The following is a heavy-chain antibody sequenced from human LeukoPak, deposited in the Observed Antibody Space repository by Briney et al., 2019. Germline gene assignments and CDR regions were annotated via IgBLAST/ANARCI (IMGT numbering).Heavy chain of an antibody. J-gene: IGHJ4*02. V-gene: IGHV6-1*01. D-gene: IGHD3-10*01. CDR2: TYYRSKWYN. CDR3: ARVNGGYYGSVAIDY. CDR1: GDSVSSNSAA. Sequence: SQTLSLTCAISGDSVSSNSAAWNWIRQSPSRGLEWLGRTYYRSKWYNDYAVSVKSRIIINPDTSKNQFSLQLTSVTPDDTAVYYCARVNGGYYGSVAIDYWGQGTLVTVSS.